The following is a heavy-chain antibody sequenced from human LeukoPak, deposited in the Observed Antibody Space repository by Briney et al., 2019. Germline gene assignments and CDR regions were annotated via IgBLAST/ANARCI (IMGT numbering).Heavy chain of an antibody. CDR2: IIPIFGTA. V-gene: IGHV1-69*01. CDR1: GGTFSIYA. J-gene: IGHJ4*02. Sequence: SVNLSCKASGGTFSIYAISWVRQAPGQGLEWMGGIIPIFGTANYAQKFQGRVTITADESTSTAYMELSSLRSEDTAVYYCAREVGSGSYWGPVGYWGQGTLVTVSS. CDR3: AREVGSGSYWGPVGY. D-gene: IGHD3-10*01.